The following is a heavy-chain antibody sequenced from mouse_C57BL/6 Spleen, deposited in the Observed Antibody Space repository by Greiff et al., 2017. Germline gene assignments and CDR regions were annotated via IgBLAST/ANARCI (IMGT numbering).Heavy chain of an antibody. J-gene: IGHJ4*01. Sequence: VQLQQSGPELVKPGASVKISCKASGYAFSSSWMNWVKQRPGKGLEWIGRIYPGDGDTNYNGKFKGKATLTADKSSSTAYMQLSSLTSEDSAVYFCARSGDGYYKDYAMDYWGQGTSVTVSS. CDR2: IYPGDGDT. D-gene: IGHD2-3*01. CDR1: GYAFSSSW. CDR3: ARSGDGYYKDYAMDY. V-gene: IGHV1-82*01.